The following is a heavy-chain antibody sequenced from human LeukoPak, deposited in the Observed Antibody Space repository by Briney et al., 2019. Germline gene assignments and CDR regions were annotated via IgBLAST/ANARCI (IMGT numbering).Heavy chain of an antibody. D-gene: IGHD3-22*01. J-gene: IGHJ6*03. Sequence: VASVKVSCKASGYTFTSYDINWVRQATGQGLEWMGWMSPNSGNTGYAQKFQGRVTITRNTSISTAYMELSSLRSEDTAVYYCARGDSSGYYYYYYYYMDVWGKGTTVTVSS. CDR2: MSPNSGNT. CDR1: GYTFTSYD. CDR3: ARGDSSGYYYYYYYYMDV. V-gene: IGHV1-8*03.